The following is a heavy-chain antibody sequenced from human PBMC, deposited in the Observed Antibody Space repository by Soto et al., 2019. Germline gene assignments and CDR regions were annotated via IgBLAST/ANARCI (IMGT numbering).Heavy chain of an antibody. Sequence: SETLSLTCTVSGGSTSSYYWSWIRQPPGKGLEWIGYIYYSGSTNYNPSLKSRVTISVDTSKNQFSLKLSSVTAADTAVYYCARTNYYGSGSYSRFDPWGQGTLVTVSS. J-gene: IGHJ5*02. CDR3: ARTNYYGSGSYSRFDP. CDR2: IYYSGST. D-gene: IGHD3-10*01. CDR1: GGSTSSYY. V-gene: IGHV4-59*01.